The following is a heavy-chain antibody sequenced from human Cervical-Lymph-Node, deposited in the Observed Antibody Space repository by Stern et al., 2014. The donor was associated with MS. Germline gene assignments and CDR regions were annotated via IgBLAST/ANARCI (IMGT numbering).Heavy chain of an antibody. V-gene: IGHV3-30*04. J-gene: IGHJ4*02. Sequence: QVQLVESGGGVVQPGRSLRLSCAASGFTFSSYAMHWVRQAPGKGLEWVAVIPFDGNNIYYADSVKGRFTISRDNSKNTLYLQMNSLRTEDTAIYYCARQKWELLSWSSHFDCWGQGTLVTVSS. D-gene: IGHD1-26*01. CDR3: ARQKWELLSWSSHFDC. CDR1: GFTFSSYA. CDR2: IPFDGNNI.